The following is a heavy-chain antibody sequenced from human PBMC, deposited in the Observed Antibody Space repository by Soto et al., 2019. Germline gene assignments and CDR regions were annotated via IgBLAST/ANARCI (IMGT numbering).Heavy chain of an antibody. V-gene: IGHV4-59*08. Sequence: SETLSLTCSFSGDSVTSHYLTWIRQSPEKGLEWIGYMHYTGFSYYNPSLKSRLTISVDKSKNQFTLQLTSVTVADTAVYYCARHRAIQTPFDIYYYYYYMDVWGKGTTVNVSS. CDR2: MHYTGFS. D-gene: IGHD3-9*01. J-gene: IGHJ6*03. CDR1: GDSVTSHY. CDR3: ARHRAIQTPFDIYYYYYYMDV.